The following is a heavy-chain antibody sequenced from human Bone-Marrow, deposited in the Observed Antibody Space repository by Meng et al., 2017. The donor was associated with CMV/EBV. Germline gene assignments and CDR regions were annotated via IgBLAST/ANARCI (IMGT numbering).Heavy chain of an antibody. V-gene: IGHV3-7*03. J-gene: IGHJ4*03. Sequence: GESLKISCAASGFTFSSYWMSWVRQAPGKGLEWVANIKQDGSEKYYVDSVKGRFTISRDNAKNSLYMQMNSLRAEDTAVYYCARDKRIAARPSLDYWGQGTTVTVSS. D-gene: IGHD6-6*01. CDR1: GFTFSSYW. CDR3: ARDKRIAARPSLDY. CDR2: IKQDGSEK.